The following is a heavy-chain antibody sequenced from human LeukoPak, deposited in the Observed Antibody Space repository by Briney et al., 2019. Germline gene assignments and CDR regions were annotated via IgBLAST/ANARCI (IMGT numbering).Heavy chain of an antibody. J-gene: IGHJ4*02. CDR1: GGSISSYY. V-gene: IGHV4-59*01. D-gene: IGHD3-10*02. Sequence: SETLSLTCTVSGGSISSYYWSWIRQPPGKGLEWIAYIYYSGSTNYNPSLKSRVTISVGTSKNQFSLKLSSVTAADTAVYYCARDRGLTTSGGVGFDYWGQGTLVTVSS. CDR2: IYYSGST. CDR3: ARDRGLTTSGGVGFDY.